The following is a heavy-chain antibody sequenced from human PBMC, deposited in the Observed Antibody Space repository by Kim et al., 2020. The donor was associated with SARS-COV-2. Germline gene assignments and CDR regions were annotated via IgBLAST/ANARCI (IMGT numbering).Heavy chain of an antibody. CDR1: GYSFTSYW. D-gene: IGHD3-10*01. CDR2: IYPGDSDT. CDR3: AINRGSGSYYKNYYYYGMDV. V-gene: IGHV5-51*01. Sequence: GESLKISCKGSGYSFTSYWIGWVRQMPGKGLEWMGIIYPGDSDTRYSPSFQGQVTISADKSIRTAYLQWSSLKASDTAMYYCAINRGSGSYYKNYYYYGMDVWGQGTTVTVSS. J-gene: IGHJ6*02.